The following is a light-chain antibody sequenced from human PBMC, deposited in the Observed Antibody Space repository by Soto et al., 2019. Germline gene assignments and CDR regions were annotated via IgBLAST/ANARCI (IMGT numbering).Light chain of an antibody. Sequence: QSLLTQPPSVSGSPGQSVTISCTGTSSDVGGYNHVSWYQQPPGKAPKLMIYDVSNRPSGVSNRFSGSKSGNTASLTISGLQAEDEADYYCSSYTSSSTRVFGTGTKVTVL. CDR3: SSYTSSSTRV. J-gene: IGLJ1*01. CDR1: SSDVGGYNH. CDR2: DVS. V-gene: IGLV2-14*01.